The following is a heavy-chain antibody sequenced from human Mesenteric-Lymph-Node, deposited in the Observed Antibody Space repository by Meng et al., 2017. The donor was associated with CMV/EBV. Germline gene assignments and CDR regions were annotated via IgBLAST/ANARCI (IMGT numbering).Heavy chain of an antibody. V-gene: IGHV4-34*01. CDR2: INHSGST. CDR3: ARHQRWLKSEGGFNY. Sequence: QVPRQPWGAGLLKPSETLSLTCAVYGGSFSGYYWSWIRQPPGKGLEWIGEINHSGSTNYNPSLKSRVTISVDTSKNQFSLKLSSVTAADTAVYYCARHQRWLKSEGGFNYWGQGTLVTVSS. CDR1: GGSFSGYY. D-gene: IGHD4-23*01. J-gene: IGHJ4*02.